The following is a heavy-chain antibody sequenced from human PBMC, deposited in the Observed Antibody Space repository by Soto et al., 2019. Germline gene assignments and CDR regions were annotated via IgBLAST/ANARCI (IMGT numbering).Heavy chain of an antibody. CDR1: GFTLSSST. D-gene: IGHD2-21*01. V-gene: IGHV3-21*01. CDR3: ASGRYAHYSD. J-gene: IGHJ4*02. Sequence: GGSLRLSCAASGFTLSSSTMNWVRQAPGKGLEWVSSISSDSVWIYYAASVKGRFTISRDNAKNSLFLQMSSLRAEDTAVYYCASGRYAHYSDWGQGNLVTVSS. CDR2: ISSDSVWI.